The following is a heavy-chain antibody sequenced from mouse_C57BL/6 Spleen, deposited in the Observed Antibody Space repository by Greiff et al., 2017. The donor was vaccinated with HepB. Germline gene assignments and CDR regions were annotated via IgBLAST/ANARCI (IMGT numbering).Heavy chain of an antibody. CDR3: ARGWLRPIYYAMDY. Sequence: EVQLQQSGPELVKPGASVKISCKASGYSFTDYNMNWVKQSNGKSLEWIGVINPNYGTTRYNQKFKGKATLTVDQSSSTAYMQLNSLTSEDSAVYSCARGWLRPIYYAMDYWGKGTSVTVAS. V-gene: IGHV1-39*01. CDR1: GYSFTDYN. D-gene: IGHD2-2*01. J-gene: IGHJ4*01. CDR2: INPNYGTT.